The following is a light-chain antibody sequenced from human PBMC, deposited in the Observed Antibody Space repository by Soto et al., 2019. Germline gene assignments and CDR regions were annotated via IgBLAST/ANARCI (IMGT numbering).Light chain of an antibody. CDR1: QDISNY. V-gene: IGKV1-33*01. CDR3: QQYDDVPLS. J-gene: IGKJ4*01. Sequence: DIQMTQSPSSLSASVGDRVTGTCQASQDISNYLNWYHQMPAKPPKLLIYDASTLQSGVPSRVSGSGSGTHFTLTITSLQPEDIGTYYCQQYDDVPLSFGGGTKVEI. CDR2: DAS.